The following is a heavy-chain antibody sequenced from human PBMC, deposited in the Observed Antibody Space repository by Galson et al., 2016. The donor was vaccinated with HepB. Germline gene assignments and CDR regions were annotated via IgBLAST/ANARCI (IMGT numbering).Heavy chain of an antibody. Sequence: SLRLSCAASGFTFSNYGMNWVRQSPGKGLEWVSFSGSDGSTYYADSVKGRFTISRDNSKNTLYLQMNSLRAEDTAVYYCAREFGNSGSFVFDYWGQGTLVTVSS. CDR1: GFTFSNYG. CDR2: SGSDGST. V-gene: IGHV3-23*01. CDR3: AREFGNSGSFVFDY. D-gene: IGHD1-26*01. J-gene: IGHJ4*02.